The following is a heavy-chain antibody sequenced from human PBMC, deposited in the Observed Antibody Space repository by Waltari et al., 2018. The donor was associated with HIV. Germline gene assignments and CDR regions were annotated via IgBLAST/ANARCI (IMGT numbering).Heavy chain of an antibody. J-gene: IGHJ3*02. CDR3: ARGRGGYCSGGSCYSHAFDI. CDR1: GGSISSGGYY. V-gene: IGHV4-31*03. D-gene: IGHD2-15*01. CDR2: IYYSGST. Sequence: QVQLQESGPGLVKPSQTLSLTCTVSGGSISSGGYYWRWIRQHPGKGREWIGYIYYSGSTYYNPSLKSRVTISVDTSKNQFSLKLSSVTAADTAVYYCARGRGGYCSGGSCYSHAFDIWGQGTMVTVSS.